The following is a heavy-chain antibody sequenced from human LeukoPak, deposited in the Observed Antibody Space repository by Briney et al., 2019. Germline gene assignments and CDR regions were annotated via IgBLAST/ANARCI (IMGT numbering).Heavy chain of an antibody. D-gene: IGHD2-2*01. CDR2: ISSGGATI. J-gene: IGHJ3*02. CDR1: GFTFSSFN. CDR3: ARDRCGSTCYRGDAFDI. V-gene: IGHV3-48*01. Sequence: PGRSLRLSCAASGFTFSSFNMNWVRQSPGKGLEWISYISSGGATIFYADSVKGRFTISRDNAKNSVYLQMTNVRAEDTAVYYCARDRCGSTCYRGDAFDIWGQGTMVTVSS.